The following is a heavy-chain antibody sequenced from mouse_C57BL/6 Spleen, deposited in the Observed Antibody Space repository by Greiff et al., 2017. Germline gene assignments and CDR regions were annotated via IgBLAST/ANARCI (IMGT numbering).Heavy chain of an antibody. D-gene: IGHD2-14*01. CDR3: ARDRGVPFAY. J-gene: IGHJ3*01. V-gene: IGHV5-4*01. CDR1: GFTFSSYA. CDR2: ISDGGSYT. Sequence: EVKLVESGGGLVKPGGSLKLSCAASGFTFSSYAMSWVRQTPEKRLEWVATISDGGSYTYYPDNVQGRFTISRDNAKNNRYLQMSHLKSEDTAMYYCARDRGVPFAYWGQGTLVTVSA.